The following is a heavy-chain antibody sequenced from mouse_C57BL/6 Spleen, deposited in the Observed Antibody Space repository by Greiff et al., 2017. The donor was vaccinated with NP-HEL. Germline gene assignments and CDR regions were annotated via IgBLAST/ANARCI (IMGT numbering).Heavy chain of an antibody. Sequence: QVQLQQSGAELARPGASVKLSCKASGYTFTSYGISWVKQRTGQGLEWIGEIYPRSGNTYYNEKFKGKATLTADKSSSTAYMELRSLTSEDSAVYFCARDEGDGYYYYAMDYWGQGTSVTVSS. CDR2: IYPRSGNT. CDR1: GYTFTSYG. D-gene: IGHD2-3*01. V-gene: IGHV1-81*01. CDR3: ARDEGDGYYYYAMDY. J-gene: IGHJ4*01.